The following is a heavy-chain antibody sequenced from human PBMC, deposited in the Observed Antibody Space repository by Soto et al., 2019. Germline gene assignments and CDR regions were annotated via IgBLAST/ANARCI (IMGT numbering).Heavy chain of an antibody. J-gene: IGHJ6*02. D-gene: IGHD5-18*01. CDR3: ARDSGYSYGYYYYYGMDV. V-gene: IGHV3-11*06. Sequence: GGSLRLSXAASGFTFSDYYMSWIRQAPGKGLEWVSYISSSSSYTNYADSVKGRFTISRDNAKNSLYLQMNSLRAEDTAVYYCARDSGYSYGYYYYYGMDVWGQGTTVTVSS. CDR1: GFTFSDYY. CDR2: ISSSSSYT.